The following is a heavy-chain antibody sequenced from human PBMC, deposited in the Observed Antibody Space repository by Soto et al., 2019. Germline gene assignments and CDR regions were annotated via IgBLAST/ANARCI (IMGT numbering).Heavy chain of an antibody. CDR1: GFTSTNYV. V-gene: IGHV3-23*01. D-gene: IGHD2-8*01. J-gene: IGHJ3*02. CDR3: AKDRVGGVPDAFDI. CDR2: ISGSGTTT. Sequence: HPGGSLRLSCAASGFTSTNYVMNWVRQAPGKGLEWVSSISGSGTTTFYADSVKGRFIISRDNSENTLYLQMNSLRAEDTALYYCAKDRVGGVPDAFDIWGQGTMVTVSS.